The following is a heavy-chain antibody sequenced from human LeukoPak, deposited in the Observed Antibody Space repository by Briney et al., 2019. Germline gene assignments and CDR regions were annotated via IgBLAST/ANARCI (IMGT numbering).Heavy chain of an antibody. J-gene: IGHJ4*02. CDR3: AKYYSTSGSSGGRVFDY. CDR1: GFAFSSYP. V-gene: IGHV3-23*01. Sequence: GGSLRLSCAASGFAFSSYPMTWVRQAPGKGLEWVSTIGSSNGDTHYADSVKGRFTISRDNSKNTLYLQMNSLRAEDTAVYYCAKYYSTSGSSGGRVFDYWGQGTLVTVSS. CDR2: IGSSNGDT. D-gene: IGHD3-10*01.